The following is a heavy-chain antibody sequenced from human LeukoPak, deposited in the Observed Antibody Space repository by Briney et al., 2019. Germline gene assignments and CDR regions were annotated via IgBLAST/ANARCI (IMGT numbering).Heavy chain of an antibody. D-gene: IGHD2-15*01. Sequence: SVKVSCKASGGTFSSYALSWVRQAPGQGLEWMGRIIPILDMTTYSQKFQDRVTITAYESTGTAYMELSGLRSQDTAIYYCARDNPPYCNGGTCYSHWGQGTLVTVS. CDR1: GGTFSSYA. J-gene: IGHJ4*02. CDR3: ARDNPPYCNGGTCYSH. V-gene: IGHV1-69*04. CDR2: IIPILDMT.